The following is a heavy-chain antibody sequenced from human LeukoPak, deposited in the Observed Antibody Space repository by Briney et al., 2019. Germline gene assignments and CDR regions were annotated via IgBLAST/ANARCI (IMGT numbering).Heavy chain of an antibody. J-gene: IGHJ4*02. CDR3: AKDRSIGTYYTFDS. CDR2: ISSSSSTI. Sequence: GGSLRLSCAASGFTFSSYSMNWVRQAPGKGLEWVSYISSSSSTIYYADSVKGRFTISRDNAKNSLYLQMSSPTAKDTAVYYCAKDRSIGTYYTFDSWGQGTLVTVSS. CDR1: GFTFSSYS. V-gene: IGHV3-48*01. D-gene: IGHD1-26*01.